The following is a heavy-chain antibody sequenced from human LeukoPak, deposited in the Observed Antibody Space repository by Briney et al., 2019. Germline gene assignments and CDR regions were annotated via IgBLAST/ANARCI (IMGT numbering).Heavy chain of an antibody. CDR2: IYYSGST. V-gene: IGHV4-59*01. D-gene: IGHD5-24*01. CDR3: AAAGLATIQFDY. J-gene: IGHJ4*02. Sequence: SETLSLTCTVSGGSISSYYWSWIRQPPGKGLEWIGYIYYSGSTNYNPSLKSRVTISVDTSKNQFSLKLSSVTAADTAVYFCAAAGLATIQFDYWGQGTLVTVSS. CDR1: GGSISSYY.